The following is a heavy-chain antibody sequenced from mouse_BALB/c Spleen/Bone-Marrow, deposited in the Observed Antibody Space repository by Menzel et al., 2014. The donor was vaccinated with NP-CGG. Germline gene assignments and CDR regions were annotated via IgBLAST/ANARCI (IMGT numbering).Heavy chain of an antibody. J-gene: IGHJ4*01. V-gene: IGHV2-9*02. CDR3: ARDRYGNYFYYAMDY. CDR1: GFSLTSYG. CDR2: IWAGGST. Sequence: VKLEESGPGLVSPSQRLSIPCTVSGFSLTSYGVHWVRQPPGKGLEWLGVIWAGGSTNYNSALMSRLSISKDNSKSQVFLKMNSLQTDDTAMYYCARDRYGNYFYYAMDYWGQGTSVTVSS. D-gene: IGHD2-10*02.